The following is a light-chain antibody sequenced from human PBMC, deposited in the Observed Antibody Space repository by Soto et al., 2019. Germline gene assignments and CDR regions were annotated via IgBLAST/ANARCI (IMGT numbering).Light chain of an antibody. CDR2: GAS. CDR3: QQYNHWPRGYT. V-gene: IGKV3-15*01. J-gene: IGKJ2*01. Sequence: EIVMTQSPATLSVSPGERATLSCRAGQSVSDNLAWYQQRPGQAPRLLFYGASTRATGVPVRFSASGSGTEFTLTISSLQSEDFAVYYCQQYNHWPRGYTFGQGTKLEIK. CDR1: QSVSDN.